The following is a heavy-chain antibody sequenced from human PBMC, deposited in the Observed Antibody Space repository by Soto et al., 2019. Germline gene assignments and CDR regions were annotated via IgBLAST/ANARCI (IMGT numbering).Heavy chain of an antibody. CDR1: AFAFSSYA. CDR3: AKRIDWDFFDY. J-gene: IGHJ4*02. CDR2: ISGSGGST. Sequence: GGSLRHSCAASAFAFSSYAMSWVRQAPGKGLEWVSAISGSGGSTYYADSVKGRFTISRDNSKNTLYLQMNSLRAEDTAVYYCAKRIDWDFFDYWGQGTLVTVSS. D-gene: IGHD3-9*01. V-gene: IGHV3-23*01.